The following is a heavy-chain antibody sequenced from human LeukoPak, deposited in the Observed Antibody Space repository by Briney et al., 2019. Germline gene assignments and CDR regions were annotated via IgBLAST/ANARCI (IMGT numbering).Heavy chain of an antibody. D-gene: IGHD3-3*01. V-gene: IGHV1-2*02. Sequence: ASVKVSCKASGYTFTGYYMHWVRQAPGQGIEWMGWINPNSGGTNYAQKFQGRVTMTRDTSISTAYMELSRLRSDDTAVYYCASLHMGITIFGVVSSRENAFDIWGQGTMVTVSS. J-gene: IGHJ3*02. CDR3: ASLHMGITIFGVVSSRENAFDI. CDR1: GYTFTGYY. CDR2: INPNSGGT.